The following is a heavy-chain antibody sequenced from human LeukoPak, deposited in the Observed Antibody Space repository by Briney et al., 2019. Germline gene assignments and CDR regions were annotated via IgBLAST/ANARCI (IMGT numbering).Heavy chain of an antibody. CDR2: IYDSGST. J-gene: IGHJ4*02. V-gene: IGHV4-59*08. CDR3: AIGTMVRGVDGSLDY. Sequence: TSETLSLTCTVSGGSISSYYWSWIRQPPGKGLEWIGYIYDSGSTNYNSSLRSRVTFSVDTSKNQFSLKLSSVTAADTAVYYCAIGTMVRGVDGSLDYWGQGTLVTVSS. CDR1: GGSISSYY. D-gene: IGHD3-10*01.